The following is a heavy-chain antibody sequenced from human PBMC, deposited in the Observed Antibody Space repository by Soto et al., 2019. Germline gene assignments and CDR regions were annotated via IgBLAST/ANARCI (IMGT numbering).Heavy chain of an antibody. D-gene: IGHD3-10*01. J-gene: IGHJ6*02. CDR3: AQARKIMVRGAVYYYGMDV. Sequence: QITLKESGPTLVKPTQTLTLTCTFSGFSLSTSGVGVGWIRQPPGKALEWLALIYWDDDKRYSPSLKSRLTTTTDPSKNPVVLTMTNMDPEDTATYYCAQARKIMVRGAVYYYGMDVWGQGTTVTVSS. V-gene: IGHV2-5*02. CDR1: GFSLSTSGVG. CDR2: IYWDDDK.